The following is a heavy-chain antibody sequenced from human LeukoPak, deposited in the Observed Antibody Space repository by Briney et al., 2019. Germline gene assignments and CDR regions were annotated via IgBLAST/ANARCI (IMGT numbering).Heavy chain of an antibody. J-gene: IGHJ4*02. V-gene: IGHV3-30*02. CDR1: GFTFSSYG. CDR2: IRYDGSNK. Sequence: GGSLRLSCAASGFTFSSYGMHWVRQAPGKGLEWVAFIRYDGSNKYYADSVKGRFTISRDNSKNTLYLQMNSLRAEDTAVYYCAKDRPVGATAWVSGYFDYWGQGTLVTVSS. D-gene: IGHD1-26*01. CDR3: AKDRPVGATAWVSGYFDY.